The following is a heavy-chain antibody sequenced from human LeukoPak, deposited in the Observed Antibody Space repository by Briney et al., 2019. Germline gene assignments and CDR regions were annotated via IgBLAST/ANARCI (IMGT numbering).Heavy chain of an antibody. CDR1: GFNFDGYG. Sequence: PGGSLRLSCAASGFNFDGYGMHWVRQTPGKGLEWVAVVWFDGTKRDYAESVKGRFTISRDNSKNTVYLEMNRLGVGDTAIYYCAKDSAFNYDSSGYADYWGQGTLVIVSS. J-gene: IGHJ4*02. CDR2: VWFDGTKR. D-gene: IGHD3-22*01. V-gene: IGHV3-33*06. CDR3: AKDSAFNYDSSGYADY.